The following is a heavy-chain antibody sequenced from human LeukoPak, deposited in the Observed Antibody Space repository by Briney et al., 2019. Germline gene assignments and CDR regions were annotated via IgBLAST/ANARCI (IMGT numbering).Heavy chain of an antibody. Sequence: SETLSLTCTVSGYSISSGYYWGWIRQPPGKGLEWIGSIYHSGSTSYNPSLKSRVTISVDTSKNQFSLKLSSVTAADTAVYYCARDDSRVNSYGPADYWGQGTLVTVSS. V-gene: IGHV4-38-2*02. CDR1: GYSISSGYY. J-gene: IGHJ4*02. D-gene: IGHD5-18*01. CDR2: IYHSGST. CDR3: ARDDSRVNSYGPADY.